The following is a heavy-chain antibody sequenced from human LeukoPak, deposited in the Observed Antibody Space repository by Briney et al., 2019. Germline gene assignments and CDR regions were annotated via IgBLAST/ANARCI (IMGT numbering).Heavy chain of an antibody. CDR1: GGSISSSSYY. CDR2: IYYSGST. J-gene: IGHJ3*02. D-gene: IGHD6-19*01. Sequence: PSETLSLICTVSGGSISSSSYYWGWIRQPPGKGLEWVGSIYYSGSTYYNPSLKSRVTISVDRSKNQFSLKLSSVTAADTAVYYCARDRSGWRAFDIWGQGTMVTVSS. V-gene: IGHV4-39*02. CDR3: ARDRSGWRAFDI.